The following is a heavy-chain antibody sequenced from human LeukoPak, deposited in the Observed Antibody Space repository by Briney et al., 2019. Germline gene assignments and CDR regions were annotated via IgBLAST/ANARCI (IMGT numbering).Heavy chain of an antibody. CDR2: ISTSGGTI. V-gene: IGHV3-48*03. Sequence: GGSLRLSCAASGFLFSRYEMNWVRQAPGKGLEWVSYISTSGGTIYYADSVKGRFTISRDNAKNSLYLQMNSLRAEDTAVCYCARDSYYGGTQDYWGQGTLVTVSS. CDR3: ARDSYYGGTQDY. CDR1: GFLFSRYE. J-gene: IGHJ4*02. D-gene: IGHD4-23*01.